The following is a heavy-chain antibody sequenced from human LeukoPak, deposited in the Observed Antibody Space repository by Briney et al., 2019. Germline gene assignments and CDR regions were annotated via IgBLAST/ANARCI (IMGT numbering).Heavy chain of an antibody. CDR2: INHSGST. CDR1: GGSFSGYY. J-gene: IGHJ4*02. Sequence: PSETLSLTCAVYGGSFSGYYWSWIRQPPGKGLEWIGEINHSGSTNYNPSLKNRVTISVDTSKNQFSLKLSSVTAADTAVYYCARGANYYGSGSYYYWGQGTLVTVSS. CDR3: ARGANYYGSGSYYY. V-gene: IGHV4-34*01. D-gene: IGHD3-10*01.